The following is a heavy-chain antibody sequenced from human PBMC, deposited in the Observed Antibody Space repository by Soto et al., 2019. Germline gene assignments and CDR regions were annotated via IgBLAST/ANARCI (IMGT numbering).Heavy chain of an antibody. J-gene: IGHJ5*02. Sequence: GASVKVSCKASGYTFTSYGISWVRQAPGQGLEWMGWISAYNGNTNYAQKLQGRVTMTTDTSTSTAYMELRSLRSDDTAVYYCARDRRYSSRWYIWFDPWGQGTLVTVYS. D-gene: IGHD6-13*01. CDR3: ARDRRYSSRWYIWFDP. CDR1: GYTFTSYG. CDR2: ISAYNGNT. V-gene: IGHV1-18*01.